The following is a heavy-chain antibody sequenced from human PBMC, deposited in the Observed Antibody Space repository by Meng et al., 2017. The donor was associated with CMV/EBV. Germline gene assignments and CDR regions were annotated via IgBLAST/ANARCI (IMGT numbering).Heavy chain of an antibody. CDR1: GYSISSGYY. CDR2: IYHSGST. D-gene: IGHD6-6*01. V-gene: IGHV4-38-2*02. Sequence: SETLSLTCTVSGYSISSGYYWGWIRQPPGKGLEWIGSIYHSGSTYYNPSLKSRVTISVDTSKNQFSLKLSSVTAADTAVYYCARDEYSSSSVSLAYYGMDVWGQGTTVTVSS. CDR3: ARDEYSSSSVSLAYYGMDV. J-gene: IGHJ6*02.